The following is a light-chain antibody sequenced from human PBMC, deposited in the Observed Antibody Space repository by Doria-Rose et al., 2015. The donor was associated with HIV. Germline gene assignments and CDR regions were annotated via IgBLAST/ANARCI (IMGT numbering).Light chain of an antibody. CDR3: QQYHSSPYT. J-gene: IGKJ2*01. Sequence: MTQSPDSLALSLGERATINCTSSQSILYNSNNKNFLAWYQRKPGQPPKLLFYWASTRESGVPDRFSGSGSGTDFTLTISSLQAEDVAVYYCQQYHSSPYTFGQGTKLEIK. V-gene: IGKV4-1*01. CDR2: WAS. CDR1: QSILYNSNNKNF.